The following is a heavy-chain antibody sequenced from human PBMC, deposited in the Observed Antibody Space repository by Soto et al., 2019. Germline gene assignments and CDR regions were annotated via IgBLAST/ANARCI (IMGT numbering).Heavy chain of an antibody. V-gene: IGHV4-59*12. CDR1: GGSIGTYY. CDR3: ARDWRGEYFQH. D-gene: IGHD3-3*01. CDR2: IYYRGNT. J-gene: IGHJ1*01. Sequence: ETLSLTCTVSGGSIGTYYRSWIRQPPGKGLEWIGYIYYRGNTDYNPSLKSRVTISLDTSKNQFSLKLSSVTAADTAVYYCARDWRGEYFQHWGQGTLVTVS.